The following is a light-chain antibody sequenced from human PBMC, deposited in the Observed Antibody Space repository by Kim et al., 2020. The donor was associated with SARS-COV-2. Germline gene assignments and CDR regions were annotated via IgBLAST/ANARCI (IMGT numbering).Light chain of an antibody. CDR3: AAWDTSLNLGV. V-gene: IGLV1-51*01. CDR1: RSNIGSNT. CDR2: DND. Sequence: QSVLTQPPSVSGAPGQRVTISCSGSRSNIGSNTVSWYQQLPGTAPRLLTYDNDKRPSGIPDRFSGSRSGTSASLAITGLRTGDEADYYCAAWDTSLNLGVFGRGTKLTVL. J-gene: IGLJ3*02.